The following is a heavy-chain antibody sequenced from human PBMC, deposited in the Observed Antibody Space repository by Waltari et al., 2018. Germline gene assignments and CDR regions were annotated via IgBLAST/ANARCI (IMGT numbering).Heavy chain of an antibody. Sequence: EVQLVESGGDLIKPGGSLRLSCAASGLNFRNAWMTWVRQAPGKGLEWVGRIKSKDDGATADYAAPVKGRFTISRNDSKQTLYLYMNNLETEDTGVYYCTTPRGFSGYDSNFDYWGQGTLVTV. D-gene: IGHD5-12*01. J-gene: IGHJ4*02. CDR3: TTPRGFSGYDSNFDY. CDR2: IKSKDDGATA. V-gene: IGHV3-15*01. CDR1: GLNFRNAW.